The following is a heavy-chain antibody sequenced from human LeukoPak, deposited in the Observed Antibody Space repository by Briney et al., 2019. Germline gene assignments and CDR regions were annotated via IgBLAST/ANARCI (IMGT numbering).Heavy chain of an antibody. Sequence: GGSLRLSCTASGFTFRSYAVTWVRQAPGKGLQWVSSISGAGDGSSYADSVQGRFSMSRDNSKNTLFLQMHSLRVEDTAMYFCGRDPNGDYVGAFEFWGPGTLVTVS. D-gene: IGHD4-17*01. J-gene: IGHJ3*01. CDR3: GRDPNGDYVGAFEF. CDR2: ISGAGDGS. V-gene: IGHV3-23*01. CDR1: GFTFRSYA.